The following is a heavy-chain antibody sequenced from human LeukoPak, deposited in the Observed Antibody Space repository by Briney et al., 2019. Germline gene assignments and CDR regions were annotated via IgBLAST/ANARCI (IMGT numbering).Heavy chain of an antibody. J-gene: IGHJ6*03. CDR1: GGTFSSYT. Sequence: SVKVSCKASGGTFSSYTTSWVRQAPGQGLEWMGRIIPILGIANYAQKFQGRVTITADKSTSTAYMELSSLRSEDTAVYYCARDLSSSSNGYYYYYYMDVWGKGTTVTVSS. D-gene: IGHD6-6*01. V-gene: IGHV1-69*04. CDR3: ARDLSSSSNGYYYYYYMDV. CDR2: IIPILGIA.